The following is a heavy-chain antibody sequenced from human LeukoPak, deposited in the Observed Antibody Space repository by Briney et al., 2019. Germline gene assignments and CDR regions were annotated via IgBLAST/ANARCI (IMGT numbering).Heavy chain of an antibody. J-gene: IGHJ4*02. Sequence: SETLSLTCAVYGGSFSGYYWSWIRQPPGKGLEWIGEINHSGSTNYNPSLKSRVTISVDTSKNQFSLKLSSVTAADTAVYYRARNYDSSGPPGYWGQGTLVTVSS. D-gene: IGHD3-22*01. CDR1: GGSFSGYY. CDR3: ARNYDSSGPPGY. CDR2: INHSGST. V-gene: IGHV4-34*01.